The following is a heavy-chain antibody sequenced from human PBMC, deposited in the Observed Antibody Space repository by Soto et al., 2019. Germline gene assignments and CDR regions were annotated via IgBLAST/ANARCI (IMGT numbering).Heavy chain of an antibody. V-gene: IGHV3-23*01. D-gene: IGHD6-19*01. CDR1: GFTFSSYA. CDR3: VRRGSGRYYEY. J-gene: IGHJ4*02. Sequence: EVQLLESGGGLVQPGGSLRLSCAASGFTFSSYAMRWVRQAPVKGLEWVSAISGSGGSTYYADSVKGRFTISRDKSKNTLYLQMSRLIAEDTGVYYCVRRGSGRYYEYWGQGTLVTVSS. CDR2: ISGSGGST.